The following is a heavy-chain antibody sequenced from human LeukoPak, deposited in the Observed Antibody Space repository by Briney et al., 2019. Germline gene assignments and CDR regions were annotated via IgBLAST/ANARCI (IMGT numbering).Heavy chain of an antibody. CDR1: GGSFSGYY. CDR3: ARILNNCSGTSCYYFDY. CDR2: INHSGST. D-gene: IGHD2-2*01. Sequence: SETLSLTCAVYGGSFSGYYWSWIRQPPGKGLEWIGEINHSGSTNYNPSLKSRVTISVDTSKNQFSLKLSSVTAADTAVYYCARILNNCSGTSCYYFDYWGQGTLVTVSS. J-gene: IGHJ4*02. V-gene: IGHV4-34*01.